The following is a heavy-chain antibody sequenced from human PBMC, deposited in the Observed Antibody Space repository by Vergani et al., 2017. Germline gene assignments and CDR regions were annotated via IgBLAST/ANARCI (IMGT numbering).Heavy chain of an antibody. CDR3: ARDRYKTWGDLDS. V-gene: IGHV3-9*01. Sequence: EVLLVESGGGLVQPGRSLRLSCAASGFKIERYGIHWVRQRPGKGLEWVSFISFDSLIKGYAASVKGRFTISRDNDKNSVYFQMNSVTFDDTAVYYCARDRYKTWGDLDSWGQGTLVTVSS. J-gene: IGHJ4*02. D-gene: IGHD5-24*01. CDR2: ISFDSLIK. CDR1: GFKIERYG.